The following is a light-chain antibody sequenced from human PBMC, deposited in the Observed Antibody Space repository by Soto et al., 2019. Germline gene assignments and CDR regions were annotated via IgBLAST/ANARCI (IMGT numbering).Light chain of an antibody. CDR1: QSLSGRY. CDR2: GAS. J-gene: IGKJ1*01. Sequence: DTILTQSPGTLALSPWEGATLSCRASQSLSGRYLAWYQQKPGQAPRLLIYGASTRATGIPDRFSGSGSGTDFTLTISRLEPEDFAVYYCQQYDSSPRTFGQGTKVDIK. V-gene: IGKV3-20*01. CDR3: QQYDSSPRT.